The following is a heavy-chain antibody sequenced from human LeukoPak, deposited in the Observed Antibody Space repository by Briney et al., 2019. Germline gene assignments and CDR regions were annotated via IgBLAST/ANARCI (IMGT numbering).Heavy chain of an antibody. CDR2: ISSSGNSM. Sequence: GGSLRLSCAASGFTFSTYSMNWVRQAPGKGLEWVSSISSSGNSMYYADSVKGRFTISRDNAKNSLYLQMNSLRAEDTAVYYCARDEGYFQHWGQGTLVTVSS. CDR3: ARDEGYFQH. V-gene: IGHV3-21*01. J-gene: IGHJ1*01. CDR1: GFTFSTYS.